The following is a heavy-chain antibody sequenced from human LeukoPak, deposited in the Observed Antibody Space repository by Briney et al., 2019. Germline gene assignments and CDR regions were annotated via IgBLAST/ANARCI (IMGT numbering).Heavy chain of an antibody. D-gene: IGHD3-3*01. Sequence: SETLSLTCIVSGDSVTNHYWSLIRQPPGKGLEWIGYIYYSGSINYNPSLKSRVTISVDTSKNQFSLKLSSVTAADTAVYYCAREYSLLRFLESWGQGTLVTVSS. V-gene: IGHV4-4*08. J-gene: IGHJ4*02. CDR1: GDSVTNHY. CDR2: IYYSGSI. CDR3: AREYSLLRFLES.